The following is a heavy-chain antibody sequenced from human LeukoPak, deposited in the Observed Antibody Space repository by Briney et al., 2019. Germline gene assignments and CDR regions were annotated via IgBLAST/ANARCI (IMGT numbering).Heavy chain of an antibody. D-gene: IGHD5-24*01. CDR3: VRLMEMAATPYYYYYMDV. CDR2: IKGDGRET. V-gene: IGHV3-7*01. Sequence: GGSLRLSCVASGFSFSSDWMTWVRQVPGKGLEWVTNIKGDGRETYYVDSVKGRFSVFRDNAKNSLFLQMNSLRAEDTAVYYCVRLMEMAATPYYYYYMDVWGKGTTVTVS. J-gene: IGHJ6*03. CDR1: GFSFSSDW.